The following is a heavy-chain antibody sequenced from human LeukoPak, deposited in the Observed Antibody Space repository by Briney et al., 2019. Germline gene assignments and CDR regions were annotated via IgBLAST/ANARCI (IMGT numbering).Heavy chain of an antibody. CDR3: ARASGYSYGPGTVDY. J-gene: IGHJ4*02. CDR2: IYYSGST. CDR1: GGSISSYY. V-gene: IGHV4-59*01. Sequence: SETLSLTCTVPGGSISSYYWSWIPQPPGKGLEWLGYIYYSGSTNHNPSLKSRVTISVDTSKNQFSLKLSSVTAGDTAVYYCARASGYSYGPGTVDYWGQRTLVTVSS. D-gene: IGHD5-18*01.